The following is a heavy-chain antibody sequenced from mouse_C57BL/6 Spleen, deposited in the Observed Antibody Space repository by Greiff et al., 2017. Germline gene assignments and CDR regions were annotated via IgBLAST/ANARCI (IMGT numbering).Heavy chain of an antibody. J-gene: IGHJ2*01. Sequence: ESGPGLVKPSQSLSLTCSATGYSITGGYYWNGIRQFPGNKLEWSGYLSYDGSNNYNPSLKNRISITRDTSKNHISLKLKSVTPEDTATDYCARGYGGSYALFDYWGQGTTLTVSS. CDR3: ARGYGGSYALFDY. CDR2: LSYDGSN. CDR1: GYSITGGYY. V-gene: IGHV3-6*01. D-gene: IGHD1-1*01.